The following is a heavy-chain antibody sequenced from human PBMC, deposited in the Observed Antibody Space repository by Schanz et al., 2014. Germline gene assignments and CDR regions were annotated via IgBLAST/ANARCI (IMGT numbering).Heavy chain of an antibody. CDR1: GFTFGAYP. CDR3: ARDGVAATTDFEY. D-gene: IGHD1-1*01. J-gene: IGHJ4*02. CDR2: ISSSSNYY. Sequence: EVQLVESGGGLVKPGGSLRLSCVTSGFTFGAYPMNWVRQAPGKGLEWVSSISSSSNYYYYADSVKGRFTISRDAAKDSLFLQMNSLRADDTAVYYCARDGVAATTDFEYWGQGALVTVSS. V-gene: IGHV3-21*01.